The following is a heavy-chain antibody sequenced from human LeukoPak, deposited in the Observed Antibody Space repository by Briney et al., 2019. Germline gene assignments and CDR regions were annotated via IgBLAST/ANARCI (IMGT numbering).Heavy chain of an antibody. CDR2: IIQDGSEK. CDR3: ATYSSLNRREFQY. J-gene: IGHJ1*01. D-gene: IGHD3-22*01. Sequence: GGSLRLSCAASGFTFSNYWMTWVRQAPGKGLEWVANIIQDGSEKYYVDSVKGRFTISRDNAKNSLYLQMNSLRAEDTAVYYCATYSSLNRREFQYWGQGTLLTVSS. CDR1: GFTFSNYW. V-gene: IGHV3-7*01.